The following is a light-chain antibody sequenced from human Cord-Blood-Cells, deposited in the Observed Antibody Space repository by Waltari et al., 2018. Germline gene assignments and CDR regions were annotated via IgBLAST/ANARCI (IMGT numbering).Light chain of an antibody. CDR3: QTWGTGIQV. J-gene: IGLJ3*02. V-gene: IGLV4-69*01. Sequence: QLVLTQSPSASASLGASVKLTCTLSSGHSSYAIAWHQQPPEKGPRYLMKLNSDGSHSKGDGIPDRFPGSSSGAERYLTISSLQSEDEADYYCQTWGTGIQVFGGGTKLTVL. CDR2: LNSDGSH. CDR1: SGHSSYA.